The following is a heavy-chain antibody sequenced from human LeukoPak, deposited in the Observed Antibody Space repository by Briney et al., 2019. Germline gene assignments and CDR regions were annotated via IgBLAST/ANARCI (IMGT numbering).Heavy chain of an antibody. D-gene: IGHD6-13*01. V-gene: IGHV4-59*08. CDR2: ISDIGSI. CDR3: ARNRGIAAAGTWDYYYGMDV. J-gene: IGHJ6*02. CDR1: GGSISSYY. Sequence: SETLSLTCTVSGGSISSYYWSWIRQPPGKGLEWIAYISDIGSINYNPSLKSRVTISLDTSKNQFSLKLSSVTAADTAVYYCARNRGIAAAGTWDYYYGMDVWGQGTTVTVSS.